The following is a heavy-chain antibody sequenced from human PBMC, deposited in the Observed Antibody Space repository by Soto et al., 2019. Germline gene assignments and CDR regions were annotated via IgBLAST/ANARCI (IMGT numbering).Heavy chain of an antibody. CDR3: VKDLAAAGSGWFDY. CDR2: ISWNSDKI. Sequence: EVQLVESGGGLVQPGRSLRVSCAASGFTFDDFAMNWVRQAPGKGLEWVSGISWNSDKIGYADSVKGRFTISRDNAKNPLYLQMNSLRPEDTALYYCVKDLAAAGSGWFDYWGQGTLVTVSS. V-gene: IGHV3-9*01. D-gene: IGHD6-13*01. CDR1: GFTFDDFA. J-gene: IGHJ4*02.